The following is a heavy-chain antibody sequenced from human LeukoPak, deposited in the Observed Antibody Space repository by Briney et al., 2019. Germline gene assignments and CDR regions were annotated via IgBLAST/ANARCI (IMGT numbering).Heavy chain of an antibody. CDR2: ISSSGDTI. J-gene: IGHJ3*02. CDR1: GFTVSNNY. V-gene: IGHV3-11*01. D-gene: IGHD1-26*01. Sequence: PGGSLRLSCAASGFTVSNNYMNWVRQAAGKGLEWISYISSSGDTIYYTDSVRGRFTISRDNAQNSLYLQMNSLRAEDTAVYYCAGGLLIIDYPDAFDMWGQGTTVTVSS. CDR3: AGGLLIIDYPDAFDM.